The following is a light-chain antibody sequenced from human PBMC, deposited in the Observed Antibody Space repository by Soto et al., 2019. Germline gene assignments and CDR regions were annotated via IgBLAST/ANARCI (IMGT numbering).Light chain of an antibody. CDR1: GSSIGTNT. Sequence: QSVLTQPPSASGTPGQRVSISCSGSGSSIGTNTVNWYRQLPGTAPKLLIYANNQRPSGVPDRISGSKSGTSASLAISGLQSEDEAEYYCAAWDGSLNNVLFGGGTKLTVL. J-gene: IGLJ2*01. V-gene: IGLV1-44*01. CDR3: AAWDGSLNNVL. CDR2: ANN.